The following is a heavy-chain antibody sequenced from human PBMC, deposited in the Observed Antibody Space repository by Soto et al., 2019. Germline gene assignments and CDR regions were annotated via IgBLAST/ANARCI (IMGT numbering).Heavy chain of an antibody. CDR2: IKQDGSEK. CDR3: AIYGDGDCIRYGSNVSAVRLQRSTDL. J-gene: IGHJ2*01. Sequence: SRISKDKGKGLEWVANIKQDGSEKYYVDSVKGRFTISRDNAKNSLDLQMNSLRAEDTAVYYCAIYGDGDCIRYGSNVSAVRLQRSTDL. V-gene: IGHV3-7*03. D-gene: IGHD2-21*02.